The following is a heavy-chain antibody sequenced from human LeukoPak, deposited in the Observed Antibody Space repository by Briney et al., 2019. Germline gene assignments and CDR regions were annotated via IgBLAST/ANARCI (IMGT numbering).Heavy chain of an antibody. CDR3: VKIQFQLPPARWPSIS. V-gene: IGHV3-23*01. J-gene: IGHJ5*02. CDR2: ISGSGDGT. Sequence: GGSLRLSCAASGFTFSNYAMSWVRQAPTKGLEWVSTISGSGDGTYYADSVKGRFTISRDNAKNTLYLQTNSLRAEDTAIYYCVKIQFQLPPARWPSISWGQGTLVTVSS. CDR1: GFTFSNYA. D-gene: IGHD5-24*01.